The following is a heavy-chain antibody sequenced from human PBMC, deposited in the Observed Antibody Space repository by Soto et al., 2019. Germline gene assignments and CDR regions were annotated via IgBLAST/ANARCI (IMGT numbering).Heavy chain of an antibody. D-gene: IGHD5-18*01. CDR3: AIEVVGGGYSYGNEFDY. J-gene: IGHJ4*02. Sequence: GGSLSLSCAASGFTFSSYGMHWVRQAPGKGLEWVAVISYDGSNKYYADSVKGRFTISRDNSKNTLYLQMNSLRAEDTAVYYCAIEVVGGGYSYGNEFDYWGQGTLVPVSS. CDR1: GFTFSSYG. CDR2: ISYDGSNK. V-gene: IGHV3-30*03.